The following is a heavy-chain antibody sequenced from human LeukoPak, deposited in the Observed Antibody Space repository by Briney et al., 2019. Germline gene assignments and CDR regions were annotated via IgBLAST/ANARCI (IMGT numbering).Heavy chain of an antibody. CDR2: IYPGDSDT. J-gene: IGHJ5*02. D-gene: IGHD2-2*01. Sequence: GESLKISCKGSGCSFTSYWIGWVRQMPGKGLERMGIIYPGDSDTRYSPSFQGQVTISADKSISTAYLQWSSLKASDTAMYYCARQYQLQGDWFDPWGQGTLVTVSS. CDR1: GCSFTSYW. CDR3: ARQYQLQGDWFDP. V-gene: IGHV5-51*01.